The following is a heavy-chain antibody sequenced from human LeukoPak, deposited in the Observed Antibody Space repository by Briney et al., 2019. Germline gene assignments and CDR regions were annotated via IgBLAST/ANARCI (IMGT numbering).Heavy chain of an antibody. Sequence: PGGSLRLSCAASGFTFSSYSMNWVRQAPGKGLEWVSYISSSSNTIYNADSAKGRFTIFRDNAKNSLYLQMNSLRDDDTAVYYCARSDWFDPWGQGTLVTVSS. J-gene: IGHJ5*02. V-gene: IGHV3-48*02. CDR1: GFTFSSYS. CDR3: ARSDWFDP. CDR2: ISSSSNTI.